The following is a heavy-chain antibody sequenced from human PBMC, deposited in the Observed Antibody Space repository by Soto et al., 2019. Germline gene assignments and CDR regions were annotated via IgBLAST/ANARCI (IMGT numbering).Heavy chain of an antibody. V-gene: IGHV3-30-3*01. CDR1: GFTFSSYA. CDR2: ISYDGSNK. Sequence: QVQLVESGGGVVQPGRSLRLSCAASGFTFSSYAMHWVRQAPGKGLEWVAVISYDGSNKYYADSVKGRFTISRDNSKNTLYLQRNSLRAKDTAVYSCASDLWLGEIYYYGMDVWGQGTTVTVSS. CDR3: ASDLWLGEIYYYGMDV. D-gene: IGHD3-10*01. J-gene: IGHJ6*02.